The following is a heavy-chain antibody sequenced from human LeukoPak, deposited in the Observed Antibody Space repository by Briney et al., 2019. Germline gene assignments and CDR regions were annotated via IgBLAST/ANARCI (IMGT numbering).Heavy chain of an antibody. V-gene: IGHV3-53*01. Sequence: GGSLRLSCAASGFTVSSNYMSWVRQAPGKGLEWVSVIYSGGSTYYADSVKGRFTISRDNSKNTLYLQMNSLRAEDTAVYYCASSGVFTHNPLDYRGQGTLVTVSS. CDR1: GFTVSSNY. D-gene: IGHD6-19*01. CDR3: ASSGVFTHNPLDY. CDR2: IYSGGST. J-gene: IGHJ4*02.